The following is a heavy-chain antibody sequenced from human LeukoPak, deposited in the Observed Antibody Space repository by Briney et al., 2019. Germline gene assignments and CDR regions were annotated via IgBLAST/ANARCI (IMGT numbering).Heavy chain of an antibody. CDR2: IIPIFGTA. Sequence: GASVKVSCKASGYTFTSYGISWVRQAPGQGLEWMGGIIPIFGTANYAQKFQGRVTITADESTSTAYMELSSLRSEDTAVYYCARDLGYYFDYWGQGTLVTVSS. V-gene: IGHV1-69*13. CDR3: ARDLGYYFDY. J-gene: IGHJ4*02. CDR1: GYTFTSYG.